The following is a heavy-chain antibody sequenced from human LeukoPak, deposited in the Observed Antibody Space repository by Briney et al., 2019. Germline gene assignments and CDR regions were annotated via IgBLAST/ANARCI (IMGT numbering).Heavy chain of an antibody. V-gene: IGHV3-66*01. CDR2: IYTGGST. CDR1: GFTVTSNY. J-gene: IGHJ4*02. Sequence: PGGSRRLSCAASGFTVTSNYMSWVRQAPGKGLEWSSVIYTGGSTYYADSVKGRFTISRDNSKNTLYLQMNSLRAEDTAVYYCAREVDYGIDYFDYWGQGTLVTVSS. CDR3: AREVDYGIDYFDY. D-gene: IGHD4-17*01.